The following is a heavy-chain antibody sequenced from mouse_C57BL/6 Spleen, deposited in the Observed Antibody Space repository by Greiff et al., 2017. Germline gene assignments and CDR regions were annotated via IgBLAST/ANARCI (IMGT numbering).Heavy chain of an antibody. CDR2: IYPGNSDT. Sequence: EVQLQQSGTVLARPGASVKMSCKTSGYTFTSYWMHWVKQRPGQGLEWIGAIYPGNSDTSYNQKFKGKATMTAVTSASTAYMELSSLTSADSAVYSCTGYGRSIYYAIDYWGQGTSVTVSA. CDR1: GYTFTSYW. CDR3: TGYGRSIYYAIDY. J-gene: IGHJ4*01. D-gene: IGHD1-1*01. V-gene: IGHV1-5*01.